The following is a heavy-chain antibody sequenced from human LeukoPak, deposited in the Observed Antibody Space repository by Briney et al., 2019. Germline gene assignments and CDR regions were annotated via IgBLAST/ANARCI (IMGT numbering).Heavy chain of an antibody. CDR3: ATMIRGVMGFDY. CDR1: GGSISSSSYY. J-gene: IGHJ4*02. Sequence: SETLSLTCTVSGGSISSSSYYWGWIRQPPGKGLEWTGSIYYSGSTYYNPSLKSRVTISVDTSKNQFSLKLTSVTAADTAVYYCATMIRGVMGFDYWGQGTLVTVSS. V-gene: IGHV4-39*07. D-gene: IGHD3-10*01. CDR2: IYYSGST.